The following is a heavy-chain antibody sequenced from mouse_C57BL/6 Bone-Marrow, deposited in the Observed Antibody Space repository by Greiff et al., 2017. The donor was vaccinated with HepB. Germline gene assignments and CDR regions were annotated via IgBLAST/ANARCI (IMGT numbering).Heavy chain of an antibody. CDR1: GFTFSDYY. J-gene: IGHJ4*01. CDR3: ARRGLLDAMDY. V-gene: IGHV5-12*01. Sequence: EVKVVESGGGLVQPGGSLKLSCAASGFTFSDYYMYWVRQTPEKRLESVAYISNGGGSTYYPDTVKGRFTISRDNAKNTLYLQMSRLKSEDTAMYYCARRGLLDAMDYWGQGTSVTVSS. CDR2: ISNGGGST. D-gene: IGHD1-1*01.